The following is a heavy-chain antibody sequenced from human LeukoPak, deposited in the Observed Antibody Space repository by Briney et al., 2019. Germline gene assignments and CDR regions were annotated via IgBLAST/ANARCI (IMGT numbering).Heavy chain of an antibody. D-gene: IGHD5-24*01. CDR2: IKQDGSEK. J-gene: IGHJ3*02. V-gene: IGHV3-7*04. CDR3: ARLRRWLQFRDAFDI. Sequence: GGSLRLSCAASGFTFSNYLMNWVRQAPGKGLEWVANIKQDGSEKYYVDSVKGRFTISRDNAKNSLYLQMNSLRAEDTAVYYCARLRRWLQFRDAFDIWGQGTMVTASS. CDR1: GFTFSNYL.